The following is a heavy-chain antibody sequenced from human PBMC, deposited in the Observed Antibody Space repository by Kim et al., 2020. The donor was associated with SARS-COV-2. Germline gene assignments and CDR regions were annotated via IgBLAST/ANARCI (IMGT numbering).Heavy chain of an antibody. V-gene: IGHV5-51*01. CDR1: GYIFTNYR. Sequence: GESLKISCKGSGYIFTNYRIAWVRQMPGKGLEWMGIIFPGDSDTSYSPSFQGQVTISADKSITTAYLQWGNLKASDTAMYFFARRRGGGLFDAFDIWGQGTMVTVSS. J-gene: IGHJ3*02. CDR2: IFPGDSDT. CDR3: ARRRGGGLFDAFDI. D-gene: IGHD2-8*02.